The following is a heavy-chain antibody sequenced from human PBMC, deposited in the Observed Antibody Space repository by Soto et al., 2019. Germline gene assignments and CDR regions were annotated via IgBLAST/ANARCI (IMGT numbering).Heavy chain of an antibody. V-gene: IGHV4-38-2*02. CDR3: AREAKGSGYYYYYYGMDV. J-gene: IGHJ6*02. Sequence: SETLSLTCTVSGYSISSGYYWGWIRQPPGKGLEWIGSIYHSGSTYYNPSLKSRVTISVDTSKNQFSLKRSSVTAADTAVYYCAREAKGSGYYYYYYGMDVWGQGTTVTVSS. D-gene: IGHD3-3*01. CDR1: GYSISSGYY. CDR2: IYHSGST.